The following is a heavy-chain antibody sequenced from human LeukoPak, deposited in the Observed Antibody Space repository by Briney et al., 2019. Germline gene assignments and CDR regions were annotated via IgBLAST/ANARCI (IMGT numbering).Heavy chain of an antibody. CDR2: IRYDGSNK. D-gene: IGHD6-13*01. J-gene: IGHJ6*03. CDR3: AGAAARGYYYYMDV. CDR1: GFTFSSYG. Sequence: GGSLRLSCAASGFTFSSYGMHWVRQAPGKGLEWVAFIRYDGSNKYYADSVKGRFTISRDNSKNTLYLQMNSLRAEDTAVYYCAGAAARGYYYYMDVWGKGTTVTISS. V-gene: IGHV3-30*02.